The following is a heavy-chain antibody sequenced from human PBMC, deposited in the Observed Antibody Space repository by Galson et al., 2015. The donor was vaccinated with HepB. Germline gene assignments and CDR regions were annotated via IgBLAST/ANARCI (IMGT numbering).Heavy chain of an antibody. CDR1: GFTFSSYE. D-gene: IGHD3-10*01. CDR3: ARNSHTFRGVIDWFDP. CDR2: ISSSGSTI. J-gene: IGHJ5*02. Sequence: SLRLSCAASGFTFSSYEMNWVRQAPGKGLEWVSYISSSGSTIYYADSVKGRFTISRDNAKNSLYLQMNSLRAEDTAVYYCARNSHTFRGVIDWFDPWGQGTLVTVSS. V-gene: IGHV3-48*03.